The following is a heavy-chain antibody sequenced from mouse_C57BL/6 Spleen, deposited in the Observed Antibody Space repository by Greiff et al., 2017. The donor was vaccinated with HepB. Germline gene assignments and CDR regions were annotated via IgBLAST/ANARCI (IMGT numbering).Heavy chain of an antibody. J-gene: IGHJ4*01. CDR3: ARVYGSSYDAMDY. CDR2: IYPGSGST. V-gene: IGHV1-55*01. D-gene: IGHD1-1*01. CDR1: GYTFTSYW. Sequence: QVQLQQSGAELVKPGASVKMSCKASGYTFTSYWITWVKQRPGQGLEWIGDIYPGSGSTNYNEKFKSKATLTVDTSSSTAYMQLSSLTSEDSAVYYCARVYGSSYDAMDYWGQGTSVTVSS.